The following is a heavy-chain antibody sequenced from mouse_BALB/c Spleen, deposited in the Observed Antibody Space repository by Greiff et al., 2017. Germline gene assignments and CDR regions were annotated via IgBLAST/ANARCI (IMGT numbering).Heavy chain of an antibody. CDR1: GFSLTGYG. CDR3: ARVRYDGGMDY. V-gene: IGHV2-6-7*01. J-gene: IGHJ4*01. Sequence: VQRVESGPGLVAPSQSLSITCTVSGFSLTGYGVNWVREPPGKGLEWLGMIWGDGSTDYNSALKSRLSISKDNSKSQVFLKMNSLQTDDTARYYCARVRYDGGMDYWGQGPSVNVSA. D-gene: IGHD2-14*01. CDR2: IWGDGST.